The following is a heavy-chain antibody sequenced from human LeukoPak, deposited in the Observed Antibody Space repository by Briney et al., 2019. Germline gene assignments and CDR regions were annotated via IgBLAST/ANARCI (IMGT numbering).Heavy chain of an antibody. J-gene: IGHJ5*02. D-gene: IGHD6-13*01. V-gene: IGHV4-30-4*08. Sequence: SQTLSLTCTVSGGSISSGGYYWSWIRQHPGKGLEWIGYIYYSGSTYYNPSLKSRVTISVDTSKNQFSLKLSSVTAADTAVYYCARVASSWYRWDWFDPWGQGTLVTVSS. CDR2: IYYSGST. CDR1: GGSISSGGYY. CDR3: ARVASSWYRWDWFDP.